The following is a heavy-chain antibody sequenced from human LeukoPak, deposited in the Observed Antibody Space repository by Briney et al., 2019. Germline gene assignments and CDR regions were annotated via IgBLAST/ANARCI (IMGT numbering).Heavy chain of an antibody. V-gene: IGHV4-59*01. J-gene: IGHJ5*02. Sequence: SETLSLTCSVSGGSISDYSWSWIRQPPGKGLEWIGYIYYSGSTNYNPSLKSRVTISVDTSKNQFSLKLSSVTAADTAVYYCARLEGFWFDPWGQGTLVTVSS. CDR2: IYYSGST. CDR3: ARLEGFWFDP. CDR1: GGSISDYS.